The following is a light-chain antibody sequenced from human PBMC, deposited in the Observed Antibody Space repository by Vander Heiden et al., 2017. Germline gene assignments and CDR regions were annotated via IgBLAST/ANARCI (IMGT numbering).Light chain of an antibody. J-gene: IGKJ1*01. CDR2: KSS. V-gene: IGKV1-5*03. CDR3: QQFNIDSRT. Sequence: IHMTHSPSTLSATVGDRVTITCRASQNIGNWLAWYQQKPGKAPKVLIYKSSNLGTGTEFTLTITSLEPDDCGTYYCQQFNIDSRTFGPGTTVEIK. CDR1: QNIGNW.